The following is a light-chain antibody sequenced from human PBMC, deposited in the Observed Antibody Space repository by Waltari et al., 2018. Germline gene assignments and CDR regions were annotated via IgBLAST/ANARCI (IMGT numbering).Light chain of an antibody. V-gene: IGLV1-47*01. CDR1: SSNIGRNS. CDR2: GNN. Sequence: QSVLTQPPSASGTPGQRVTISCSGSSSNIGRNSVHWYQQLPGTAPTLLIYGNNPRPSGGPDRFSVSKSGTSASLAISGLRSDDEADYYCATWDDSLGGLWVFGGGTKLTVL. J-gene: IGLJ3*02. CDR3: ATWDDSLGGLWV.